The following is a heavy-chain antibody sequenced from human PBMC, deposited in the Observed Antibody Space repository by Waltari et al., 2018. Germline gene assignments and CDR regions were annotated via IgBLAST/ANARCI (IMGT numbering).Heavy chain of an antibody. CDR2: IDYSGST. J-gene: IGHJ6*02. CDR1: GGSISSSSYY. D-gene: IGHD2-8*02. Sequence: QLQLQESGPGLVKPSETLSLTCTVSGGSISSSSYYWGWIRQPPGKGLEWIGSIDYSGSTSDNTSRKSRVTISVDTAKNQCSLKLSSVTAADTAVDYCARQCWWCSYGMDVWGQGTTVTVSS. V-gene: IGHV4-39*01. CDR3: ARQCWWCSYGMDV.